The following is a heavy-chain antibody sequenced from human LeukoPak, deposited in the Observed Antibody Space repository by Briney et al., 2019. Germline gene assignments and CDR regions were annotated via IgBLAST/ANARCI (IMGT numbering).Heavy chain of an antibody. V-gene: IGHV4-31*03. CDR1: GGSISSGGYY. Sequence: SQTLSLTCTVSGGSISSGGYYWSWIRQRPGKGLEWIGYIYYSGSTYYNPSLKRRVTISVDTSKNQFSLKLSSVTAADTAVYYCAREGRGSGFGELLGYYYYYGMDVWGQGTTVTVSS. CDR2: IYYSGST. CDR3: AREGRGSGFGELLGYYYYYGMDV. J-gene: IGHJ6*02. D-gene: IGHD3-10*01.